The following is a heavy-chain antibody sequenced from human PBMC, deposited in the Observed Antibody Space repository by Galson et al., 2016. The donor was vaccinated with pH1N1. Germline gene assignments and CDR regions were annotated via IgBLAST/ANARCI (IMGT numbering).Heavy chain of an antibody. CDR1: GFTFSSYW. Sequence: SLRLSCAASGFTFSSYWMSWVRQAPGKGLEWVANKKQDGSEKCYVDSVKGRFTISRDNAKNSLYPQMNSLRAEDTAVYYCTRDLGGEDYYNGMDVWGQGTTVTVSS. J-gene: IGHJ6*02. D-gene: IGHD3-10*01. V-gene: IGHV3-7*01. CDR2: KKQDGSEK. CDR3: TRDLGGEDYYNGMDV.